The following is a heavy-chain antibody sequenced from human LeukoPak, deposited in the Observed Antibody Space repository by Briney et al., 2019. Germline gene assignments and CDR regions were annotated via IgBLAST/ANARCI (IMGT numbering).Heavy chain of an antibody. V-gene: IGHV4-59*01. CDR3: ARDVVVGHSNWFDP. D-gene: IGHD2-15*01. J-gene: IGHJ5*02. CDR1: GGSISSYY. Sequence: PSETLSLTCTVSGGSISSYYWSWIRQPPGKGLEWIGYIYYSGSTNYNPSLKSRVTISVDTSKNQFSLKLSSVTAADTAVYYCARDVVVGHSNWFDPWGQGTLVTVSS. CDR2: IYYSGST.